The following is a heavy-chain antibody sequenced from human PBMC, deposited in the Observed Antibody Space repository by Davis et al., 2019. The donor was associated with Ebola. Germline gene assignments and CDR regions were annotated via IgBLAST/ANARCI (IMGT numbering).Heavy chain of an antibody. Sequence: GESLKISCAASGFTFSSYSMNWVRQAPGKGLEWVANIKQDGSEKYYVDSVKGRFTISRDNAKNSLYLQMNSLRAEDTAVYYCARARWLATYYFDYWGQGTLVTVSS. D-gene: IGHD6-19*01. CDR1: GFTFSSYS. J-gene: IGHJ4*02. CDR3: ARARWLATYYFDY. V-gene: IGHV3-7*01. CDR2: IKQDGSEK.